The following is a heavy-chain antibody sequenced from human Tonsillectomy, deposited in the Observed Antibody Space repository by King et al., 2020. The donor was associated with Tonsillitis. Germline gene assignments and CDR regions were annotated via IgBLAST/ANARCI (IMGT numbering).Heavy chain of an antibody. V-gene: IGHV3-7*01. CDR1: GFTFSSYW. D-gene: IGHD5-12*01. CDR3: ARGRGYSGYNPF. CDR2: MKQDGSAK. Sequence: VQLVESGGGLVQPGGSLRLSCAASGFTFSSYWMSGVRQAPRKGLEGVANMKQDGSAKNYVDSVKGRFTISRDNAKNSLYLQMNSLRAEDAAVYYCARGRGYSGYNPFWGQGTLVTVSS. J-gene: IGHJ4*02.